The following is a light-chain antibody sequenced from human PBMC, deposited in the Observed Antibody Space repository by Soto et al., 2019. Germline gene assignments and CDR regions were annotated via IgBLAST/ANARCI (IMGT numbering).Light chain of an antibody. CDR2: DVS. CDR1: SSDVGAFNY. Sequence: QSALPQPASVSGSPGQAITISCSGTSSDVGAFNYVSWYQQHPGKAPKLLIYDVSNRPSGVSNRFAGSKSGNTAALTISGLRAEDEADYYCNSYTSNNTYVFGTGTKV. CDR3: NSYTSNNTYV. V-gene: IGLV2-14*03. J-gene: IGLJ1*01.